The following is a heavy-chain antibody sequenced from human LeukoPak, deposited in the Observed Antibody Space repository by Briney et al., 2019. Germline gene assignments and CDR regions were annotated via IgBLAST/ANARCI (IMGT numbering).Heavy chain of an antibody. Sequence: GESLRLSCSASGFTFSTSAMSWVRQAPGKALEWVSSLNPRSNFIDYAGSVRGRFTISRDNARNSLYLQMNSLRAEDTAVYYCATSGRPQDSSGYYYYAYWGQGTLVTVSS. CDR1: GFTFSTSA. V-gene: IGHV3-21*06. D-gene: IGHD3-22*01. CDR3: ATSGRPQDSSGYYYYAY. CDR2: LNPRSNFI. J-gene: IGHJ4*02.